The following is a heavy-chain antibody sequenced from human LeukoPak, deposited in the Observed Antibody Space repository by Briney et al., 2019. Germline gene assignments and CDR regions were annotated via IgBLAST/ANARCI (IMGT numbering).Heavy chain of an antibody. CDR1: GFTLSSHS. Sequence: PGGSLRLSCAASGFTLSSHSMNWVRQAPGKGLEWVSHISSSSNTIHYADSVKGRFTISRGNAKNSLYLQMNSLRAEDTAVYYCARDRFGGMDVWGKGTSVTVSS. V-gene: IGHV3-48*01. J-gene: IGHJ6*04. D-gene: IGHD4-23*01. CDR3: ARDRFGGMDV. CDR2: ISSSSNTI.